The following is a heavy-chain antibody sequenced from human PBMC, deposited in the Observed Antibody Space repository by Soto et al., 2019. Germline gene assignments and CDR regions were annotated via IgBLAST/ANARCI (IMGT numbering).Heavy chain of an antibody. CDR3: AGDTSDSAFLTAPTTVDL. Sequence: QVQLQQWGAGLLKPSETLSLTCAVSGGSFSGYYWNWIRQPPGKGLEWIGEIDHSGSTTYNPSLKSRVTISVDPSKKDISVKVTSVTAADTAVYYRAGDTSDSAFLTAPTTVDLWGHWTVVTASS. CDR2: IDHSGST. V-gene: IGHV4-34*02. J-gene: IGHJ3*01. D-gene: IGHD2-21*02. CDR1: GGSFSGYY.